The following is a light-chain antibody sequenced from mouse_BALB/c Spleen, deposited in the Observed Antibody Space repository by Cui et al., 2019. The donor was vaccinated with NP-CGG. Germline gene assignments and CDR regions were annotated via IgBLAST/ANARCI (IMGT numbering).Light chain of an antibody. CDR2: GTN. CDR1: TGAVTTSNY. J-gene: IGLJ1*01. CDR3: ALWYSNHWV. V-gene: IGLV1*01. Sequence: VVAQESALTTSPGETVTLTFRSSTGAVTTSNYANWVQEKPDHLFTGLIGGTNNRAPGVPARFSGSLIGDKAALTITGAQTEDEAIYFCALWYSNHWVFGGGTKLTVL.